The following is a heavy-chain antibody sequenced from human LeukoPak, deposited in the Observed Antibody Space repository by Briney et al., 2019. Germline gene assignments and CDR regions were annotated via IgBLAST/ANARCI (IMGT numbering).Heavy chain of an antibody. J-gene: IGHJ5*02. Sequence: SVKVSCKASGGTFSSYAISWVRQAPGQGLEWMGGIIPIFGTANYAQKFQGRVTITADVSTSTAYMELSSLRSEDTAVYYCARDLDSYGYSGWFDPWGQGTLVTVSS. V-gene: IGHV1-69*01. D-gene: IGHD5-18*01. CDR2: IIPIFGTA. CDR3: ARDLDSYGYSGWFDP. CDR1: GGTFSSYA.